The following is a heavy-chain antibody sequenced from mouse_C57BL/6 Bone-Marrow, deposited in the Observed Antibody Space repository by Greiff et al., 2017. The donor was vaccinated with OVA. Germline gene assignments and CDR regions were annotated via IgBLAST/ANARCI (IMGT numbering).Heavy chain of an antibody. CDR2: IDPENGDT. Sequence: QLQQSGAELVRPGASVKLSCTASGFNIKDDYMHWVKQRPEQGLEWIGWIDPENGDTEYASKFQGKATITANTSSNTTSLQLSSLTSEGTAVYYCTTPSYDYDRFYAMDYWGQGTSVTVSS. V-gene: IGHV14-4*01. D-gene: IGHD2-4*01. CDR3: TTPSYDYDRFYAMDY. CDR1: GFNIKDDY. J-gene: IGHJ4*01.